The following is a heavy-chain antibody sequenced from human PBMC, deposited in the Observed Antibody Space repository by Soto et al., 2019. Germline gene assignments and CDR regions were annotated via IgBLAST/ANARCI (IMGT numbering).Heavy chain of an antibody. V-gene: IGHV1-18*01. CDR1: GYTFINYG. CDR2: ISAYNGNL. CDR3: ARDGISGAEPFEI. D-gene: IGHD1-20*01. Sequence: QVQLVQSGAEVKMPGASVKVSCKASGYTFINYGISWVRQAPGQGPEWMGWISAYNGNLNYAQKIQGRVTMTTDASTTTAYMELRSLRSDDTAVYYCARDGISGAEPFEIWGQGTMVTVSS. J-gene: IGHJ3*02.